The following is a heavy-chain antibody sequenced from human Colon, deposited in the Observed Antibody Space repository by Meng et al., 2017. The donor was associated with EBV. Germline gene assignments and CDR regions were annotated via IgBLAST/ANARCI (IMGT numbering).Heavy chain of an antibody. CDR1: GFTFISHT. CDR3: VPSP. Sequence: VQVFESGGVLVPPWGSLRRSCSVSGFTFISHTMSWVRQAPGKGLEWVSGISGGGDNIYYADSVKGRFTISRDNSKNTVDLQMNSLRAEDTAVYYCVPSPGGQGTLVTVSS. V-gene: IGHV3-23*01. CDR2: ISGGGDNI. D-gene: IGHD1-14*01. J-gene: IGHJ4*02.